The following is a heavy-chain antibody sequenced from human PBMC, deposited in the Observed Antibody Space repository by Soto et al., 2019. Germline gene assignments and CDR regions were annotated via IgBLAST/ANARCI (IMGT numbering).Heavy chain of an antibody. D-gene: IGHD6-13*01. CDR3: ARDLGVAAAGTRAEYYYYYYGMDV. Sequence: GASVKVSCKASGYTFTCYAMHWVRQAPGQRLEWMGWINAGNGNTKYSQKFQGRVTIIRDTSAGTAYMELSSLRSEDTAVYYCARDLGVAAAGTRAEYYYYYYGMDVWGQGTTVTVSS. CDR1: GYTFTCYA. J-gene: IGHJ6*02. V-gene: IGHV1-3*01. CDR2: INAGNGNT.